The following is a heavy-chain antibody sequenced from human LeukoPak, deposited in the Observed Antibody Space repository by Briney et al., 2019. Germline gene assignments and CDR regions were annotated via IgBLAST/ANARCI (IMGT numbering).Heavy chain of an antibody. D-gene: IGHD6-13*01. V-gene: IGHV3-23*01. J-gene: IGHJ4*02. Sequence: PGGSLRLSCAASGFTLSNYAMSWVRQAPGKGLEWVSVITKSGTTTYDADSVKGRFTISRDSSKNTLYLQMDSLRAEDTAVYYCAKMWGSRWPTLRFDYWGQGTLVTVSS. CDR2: ITKSGTTT. CDR3: AKMWGSRWPTLRFDY. CDR1: GFTLSNYA.